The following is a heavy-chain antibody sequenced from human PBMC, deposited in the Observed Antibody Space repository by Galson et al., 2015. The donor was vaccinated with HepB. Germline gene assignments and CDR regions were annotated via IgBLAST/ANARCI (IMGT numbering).Heavy chain of an antibody. Sequence: SLRLSCAASGFSFSYYSMSWVRQAPGKGLDWVSYISSSSSTIHYADSVKGRFTISRDNAKKSVYLQMNSLRDEDTAVYYCASGYRGCNGGSCYYDFDYWGQGTLVTASS. CDR1: GFSFSYYS. V-gene: IGHV3-48*02. J-gene: IGHJ4*02. CDR3: ASGYRGCNGGSCYYDFDY. D-gene: IGHD2-15*01. CDR2: ISSSSSTI.